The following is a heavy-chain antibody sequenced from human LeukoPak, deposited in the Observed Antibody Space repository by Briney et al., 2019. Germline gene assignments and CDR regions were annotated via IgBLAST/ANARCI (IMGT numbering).Heavy chain of an antibody. V-gene: IGHV4-39*01. D-gene: IGHD2-15*01. Sequence: SETLSLTCTVSGGSISSSSYYWGWIRQPPGKGMEWIGSIHYSGSTYYNPSHKSRVTISVDTSKNQFSLKLSSVTAADTAVYYCARQVHPVAATRRDWFDPWGQGTLVTVSS. CDR2: IHYSGST. CDR3: ARQVHPVAATRRDWFDP. CDR1: GGSISSSSYY. J-gene: IGHJ5*02.